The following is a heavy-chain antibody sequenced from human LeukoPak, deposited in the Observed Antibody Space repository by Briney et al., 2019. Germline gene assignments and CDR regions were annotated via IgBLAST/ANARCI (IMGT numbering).Heavy chain of an antibody. Sequence: SETLSLTCTVSGGSISSSSYYWGWIRQPPGKGLEWIGSIYYSGSTYYNPSLKSRVTISVDTSKNQFSLKLSSVTAADTAVYYCANGELLAAFDIWGQGTTVTVSS. V-gene: IGHV4-39*07. J-gene: IGHJ3*02. CDR1: GGSISSSSYY. CDR3: ANGELLAAFDI. CDR2: IYYSGST. D-gene: IGHD1-26*01.